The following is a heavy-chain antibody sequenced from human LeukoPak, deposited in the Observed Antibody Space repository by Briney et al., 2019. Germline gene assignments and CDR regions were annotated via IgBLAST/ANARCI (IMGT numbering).Heavy chain of an antibody. CDR3: ARGHRSSGWYAWYFDL. CDR1: GGSISSYY. V-gene: IGHV4-4*07. Sequence: PSETLSLTCTVPGGSISSYYWSWIRQPAGKGLEWIGRIYTSGSTNYNPSLKSRVTMSVDTSKNQFSLKLSSVTAADTAVYYCARGHRSSGWYAWYFDLWGRGTLVTVSS. CDR2: IYTSGST. D-gene: IGHD6-19*01. J-gene: IGHJ2*01.